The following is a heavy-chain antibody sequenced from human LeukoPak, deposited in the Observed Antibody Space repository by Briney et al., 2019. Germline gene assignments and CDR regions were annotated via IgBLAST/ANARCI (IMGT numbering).Heavy chain of an antibody. CDR2: ISSFSGTI. CDR1: GIILRSYS. J-gene: IGHJ4*02. D-gene: IGHD2-15*01. V-gene: IGHV3-48*01. CDR3: ARVDCSGGSCYGY. Sequence: GGSLRLSCVASGIILRSYSMNWVRQAPGKGLEWVSYISSFSGTINYADSVKGRFTISRDNAKNSLYLQMNSLRAEDTAVYYCARVDCSGGSCYGYWGQGTLVTVSS.